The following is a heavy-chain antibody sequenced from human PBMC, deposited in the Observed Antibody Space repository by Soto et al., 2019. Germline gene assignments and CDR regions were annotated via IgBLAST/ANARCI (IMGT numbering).Heavy chain of an antibody. CDR2: ISSSSSYI. CDR1: GFTFSSYA. Sequence: GGSLRLSCAASGFTFSSYAMSWVRQAPGKGLEWVSSISSSSSYIYYADSVKGRFTISRDNAKNSLYLQMNSLRAEDTAVYYCARSAVTTNSYLDSWGQGTLVTVSS. V-gene: IGHV3-21*01. J-gene: IGHJ4*02. CDR3: ARSAVTTNSYLDS. D-gene: IGHD4-17*01.